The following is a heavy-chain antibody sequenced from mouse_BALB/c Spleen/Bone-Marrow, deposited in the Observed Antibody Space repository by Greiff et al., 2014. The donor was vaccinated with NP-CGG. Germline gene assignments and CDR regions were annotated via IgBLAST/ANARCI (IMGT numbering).Heavy chain of an antibody. V-gene: IGHV1S81*02. Sequence: QVQLQQPGAELVKPGASVKLSCKASGYTFSNYYMYWVKQRPGQGLEWIGESNPSNGGSNFNEKFKSKATLTVDKSSSTAYMQLSSRTSEYSAVYYCTRSNHAYWYFDVWGAGTTVTVSS. CDR2: SNPSNGGS. CDR3: TRSNHAYWYFDV. CDR1: GYTFSNYY. D-gene: IGHD6-1*01. J-gene: IGHJ1*01.